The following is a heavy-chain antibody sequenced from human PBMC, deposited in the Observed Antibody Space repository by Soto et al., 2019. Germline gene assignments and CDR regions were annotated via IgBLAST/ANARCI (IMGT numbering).Heavy chain of an antibody. CDR3: ARVPGKERLDP. V-gene: IGHV3-23*04. D-gene: IGHD6-13*01. Sequence: VQLVESGGGVVQPGRSLRLSCAASGFTFSSYGMHWVRQAPGKGLEWVSAISGSGGSTYYADSVKGRFTISRDNSKNTLYLQMNSLRAEDTAVYYCARVPGKERLDPWGQGTLVTVSS. CDR1: GFTFSSYG. J-gene: IGHJ5*02. CDR2: ISGSGGST.